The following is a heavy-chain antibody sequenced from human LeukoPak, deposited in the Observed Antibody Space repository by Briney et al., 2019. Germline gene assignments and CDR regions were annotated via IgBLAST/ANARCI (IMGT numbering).Heavy chain of an antibody. D-gene: IGHD1-26*01. J-gene: IGHJ3*02. Sequence: PGGSLRLSCAASGFTFSSHSMNWVRQAPGKGLEWVSSISSSSSYIYYADSVKGRFTISRDNAKNSLYLQMNSLRAEDTAVYYCARVGPNDAFDIWGQGTMVTVSS. V-gene: IGHV3-21*01. CDR1: GFTFSSHS. CDR3: ARVGPNDAFDI. CDR2: ISSSSSYI.